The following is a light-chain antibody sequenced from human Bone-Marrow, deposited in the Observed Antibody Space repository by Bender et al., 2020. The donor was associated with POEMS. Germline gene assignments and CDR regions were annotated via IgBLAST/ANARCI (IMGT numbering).Light chain of an antibody. Sequence: QSALTQPPSASGSPGQSVTISCTGTSSDVGGYNYVSWYQQHPGKAPKLIIHEVTKRPSGVPDRFSGSKSGNTASLTVSGLQAEDEAEYYCSSYAGSNNVVFGGGTKLTVL. CDR2: EVT. V-gene: IGLV2-8*01. CDR3: SSYAGSNNVV. CDR1: SSDVGGYNY. J-gene: IGLJ3*02.